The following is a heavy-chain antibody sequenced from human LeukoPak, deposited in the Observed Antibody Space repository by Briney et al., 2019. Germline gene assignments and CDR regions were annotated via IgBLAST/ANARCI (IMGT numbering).Heavy chain of an antibody. Sequence: GASVKVSCKASGGTFSSYAISWVRQAPGQGLEWMGGIIPIFGTANYAQKFQGRVTITADKSTSTAYMELSSLRSEDTAVYYCARDGYYYDSSGRGFDPWGQGTLITVSS. D-gene: IGHD3-22*01. CDR2: IIPIFGTA. V-gene: IGHV1-69*06. CDR3: ARDGYYYDSSGRGFDP. J-gene: IGHJ5*02. CDR1: GGTFSSYA.